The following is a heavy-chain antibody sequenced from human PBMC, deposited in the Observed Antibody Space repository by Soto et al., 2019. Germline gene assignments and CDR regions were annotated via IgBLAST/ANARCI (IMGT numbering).Heavy chain of an antibody. D-gene: IGHD1-26*01. J-gene: IGHJ5*02. CDR3: AGLGGSYDTPMGWNGFDP. Sequence: PSETLSLTCAVYGGSFSGNYWSWIRQPPGKGLEWIGEINPSRSTNYNPSLKTHVPISVDTSKIQFSLKLRSVPAADTAVYYCAGLGGSYDTPMGWNGFDPWGQGTLVTVSS. V-gene: IGHV4-34*01. CDR2: INPSRST. CDR1: GGSFSGNY.